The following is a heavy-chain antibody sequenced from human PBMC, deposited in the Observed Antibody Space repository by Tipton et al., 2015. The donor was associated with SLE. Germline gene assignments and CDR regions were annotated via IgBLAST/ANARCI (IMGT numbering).Heavy chain of an antibody. Sequence: TLSLTCVVSGGSISSATYYWSWIRQPAGKGLEWIGRIYFSGSANYNPSLKRRVTISVDTSKNQFSLKLTSVTAADTAVYYCAREMDFRTSYYNNYVNWNFDLWGRGTLVTVSS. CDR3: AREMDFRTSYYNNYVNWNFDL. D-gene: IGHD4-11*01. J-gene: IGHJ2*01. CDR2: IYFSGSA. V-gene: IGHV4-61*02. CDR1: GGSISSATYY.